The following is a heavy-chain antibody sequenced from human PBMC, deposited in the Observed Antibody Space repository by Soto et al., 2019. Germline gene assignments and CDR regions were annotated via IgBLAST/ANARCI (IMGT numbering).Heavy chain of an antibody. Sequence: SVKVSCKASGGTFSSYAISWVRQAPGQGLEWMGGIIPIFGTANYAQKFQGRVTITADKSTSTAYMELSSLRSEDTAVYYCARDSPYYYGSGSSSWGQGTLVTVSS. CDR3: ARDSPYYYGSGSSS. CDR1: GGTFSSYA. D-gene: IGHD3-10*01. J-gene: IGHJ4*02. V-gene: IGHV1-69*06. CDR2: IIPIFGTA.